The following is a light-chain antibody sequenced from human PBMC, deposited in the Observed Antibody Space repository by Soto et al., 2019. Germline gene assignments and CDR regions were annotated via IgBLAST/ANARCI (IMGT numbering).Light chain of an antibody. J-gene: IGKJ4*01. CDR1: QDIGNY. Sequence: TQLTQAKCSLSPSLLDRLTIICTLSQDIGNYLNWYQQKPPKAPKLLIYDASNLETGVPSRFSGTGSGTDFTLTISSLQPEDIATYYCQQYDNLPAFGGGTKVDI. V-gene: IGKV1-33*01. CDR3: QQYDNLPA. CDR2: DAS.